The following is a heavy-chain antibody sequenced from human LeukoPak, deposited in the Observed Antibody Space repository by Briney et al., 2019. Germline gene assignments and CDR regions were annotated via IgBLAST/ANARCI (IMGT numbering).Heavy chain of an antibody. CDR2: IIPIFGTA. J-gene: IGHJ4*02. CDR1: GGTFSSYA. Sequence: SVKVSCKASGGTFSSYAISWVRQAPGQGLEWMGGIIPIFGTANYAQKFQGRVTITADKSTSTAYVELSSLRSEDTAVYYCARSSIIAAAGPYYFDYWGQGTLVTVSS. V-gene: IGHV1-69*06. D-gene: IGHD6-13*01. CDR3: ARSSIIAAAGPYYFDY.